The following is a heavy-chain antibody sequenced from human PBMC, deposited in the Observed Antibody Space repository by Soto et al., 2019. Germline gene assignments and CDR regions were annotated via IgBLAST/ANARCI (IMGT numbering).Heavy chain of an antibody. CDR2: IYWDDDK. CDR1: GFSLRTTGVG. D-gene: IGHD3-16*01. J-gene: IGHJ4*02. Sequence: QITLKESGPALVKPTQTLTLTCTYSGFSLRTTGVGVGWIRQPPGKALEWLGIIYWDDDKRYSPSRKSRLTLASDISKSQVVLTMTNMGPVDTATYFCAHTWGLPFDYWGPGNLVIVSS. V-gene: IGHV2-5*02. CDR3: AHTWGLPFDY.